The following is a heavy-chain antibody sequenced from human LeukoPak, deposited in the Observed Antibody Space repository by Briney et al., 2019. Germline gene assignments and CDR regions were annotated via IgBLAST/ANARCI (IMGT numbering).Heavy chain of an antibody. CDR1: GGSFSGYY. D-gene: IGHD5-24*01. V-gene: IGHV4-34*01. CDR2: INHSGST. J-gene: IGHJ4*02. CDR3: ARGHRDGYNKYYFDY. Sequence: PSETLSLTCAVYGGSFSGYYWSWIRQPTGKGLEWIGEINHSGSTNYNPSLKSRVTISVDTSKNQFSLKLSSVTAADTAVYYCARGHRDGYNKYYFDYWGQGTLVTVSS.